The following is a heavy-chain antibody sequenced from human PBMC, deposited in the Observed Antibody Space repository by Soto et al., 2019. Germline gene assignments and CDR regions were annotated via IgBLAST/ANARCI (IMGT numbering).Heavy chain of an antibody. Sequence: PGGSLRLSCGASGFTLSGYAMDWVRQAPGKGLEYVSGISSNGVGTYYANSVQGRFTISRDNSKNTVYLQMSSLRPEDMAVYYCARRARPDFYYMDVWGKGTTVTVSS. J-gene: IGHJ6*03. V-gene: IGHV3-64*01. CDR3: ARRARPDFYYMDV. CDR2: ISSNGVGT. CDR1: GFTLSGYA. D-gene: IGHD6-6*01.